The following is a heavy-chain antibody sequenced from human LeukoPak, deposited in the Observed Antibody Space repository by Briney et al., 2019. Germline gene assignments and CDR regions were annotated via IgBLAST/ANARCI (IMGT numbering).Heavy chain of an antibody. D-gene: IGHD3-10*01. CDR3: ARGGSGWFGELPYYFDY. CDR2: ISYDGSNK. J-gene: IGHJ4*02. Sequence: PGGSLRLSCAASGFTFSSYAMHWVRQAPGKGLEWVAVISYDGSNKYYADSVKGRFTISRDNSKNTLYLQMNSLTAEDTALYYCARGGSGWFGELPYYFDYWGQRTLVTVSS. V-gene: IGHV3-30-3*01. CDR1: GFTFSSYA.